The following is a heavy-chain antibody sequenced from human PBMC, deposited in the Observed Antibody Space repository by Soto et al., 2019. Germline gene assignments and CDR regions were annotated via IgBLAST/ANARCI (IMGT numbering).Heavy chain of an antibody. Sequence: QVQLQESGPGLVKPSETLSLTCNVSGGSINSGGYYRGWIRQHPGKGLEWIGYIHYRGRTSYNPTLQSRVSISLDMSGHHFSLKLTSVTAADTAVYYCARCRDAFGFDTWGQGTRVTVSS. CDR1: GGSINSGGYY. CDR3: ARCRDAFGFDT. D-gene: IGHD2-15*01. CDR2: IHYRGRT. J-gene: IGHJ4*02. V-gene: IGHV4-31*03.